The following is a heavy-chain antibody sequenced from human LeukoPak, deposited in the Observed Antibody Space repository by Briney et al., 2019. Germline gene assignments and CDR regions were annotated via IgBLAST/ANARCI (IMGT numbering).Heavy chain of an antibody. V-gene: IGHV3-74*01. J-gene: IGHJ4*02. CDR1: GFTFSNYW. CDR2: INSDGSRT. D-gene: IGHD6-13*01. Sequence: GGSLRLSCAASGFTFSNYWMHWVRQVGKGLVWVARINSDGSRTNYADSVKGRFTISRDNSKNTLYLQMNSLRAEDTAVYYCAKVAAAGKTIGDYWGQGTLVTVSS. CDR3: AKVAAAGKTIGDY.